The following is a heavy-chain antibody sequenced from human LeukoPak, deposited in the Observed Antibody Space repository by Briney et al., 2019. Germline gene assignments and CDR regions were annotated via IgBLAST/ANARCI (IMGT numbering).Heavy chain of an antibody. V-gene: IGHV4-34*01. CDR1: GGSFSGYY. J-gene: IGHJ4*02. Sequence: SETLPLTCAVYGGSFSGYYWSWIRQPPGKGLEWIGEINHSGSTNYNPSLKSRVTISVDTSKNQFSLKLSSVTAADTAVYCCANSRAELLHRYFDYWGQGTLVTVSS. CDR2: INHSGST. CDR3: ANSRAELLHRYFDY. D-gene: IGHD2-2*02.